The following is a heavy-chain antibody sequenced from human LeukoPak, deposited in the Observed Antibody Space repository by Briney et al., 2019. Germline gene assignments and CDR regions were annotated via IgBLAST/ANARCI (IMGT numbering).Heavy chain of an antibody. CDR2: INHSGRT. D-gene: IGHD2-15*01. CDR3: ARDGWYYFDY. J-gene: IGHJ4*02. V-gene: IGHV4-34*01. CDR1: RGSFSEYY. Sequence: SEGLSLTCAVCRGSFSEYYWSWLRQPPGKGLEGIGEINHSGRTNYNPSLKSRVTISVDTSKNQFSLKLSSVTAADTAVYYCARDGWYYFDYWGQGTLVTVSS.